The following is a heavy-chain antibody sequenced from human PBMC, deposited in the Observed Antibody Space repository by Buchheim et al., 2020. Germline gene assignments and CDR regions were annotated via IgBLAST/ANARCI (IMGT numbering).Heavy chain of an antibody. V-gene: IGHV3-48*04. D-gene: IGHD7-27*01. Sequence: EVQLVESGGGLVQPGGSLRLSCAASGFTFSIFGMNWVRQAPGKGLEWVSYINPSGTTISYADSARGRFTMSRDTAKSSLYLPMDSLRAEDTAVYYCARVRIWGTSNYYGMDVWGQGTT. J-gene: IGHJ6*02. CDR2: INPSGTTI. CDR1: GFTFSIFG. CDR3: ARVRIWGTSNYYGMDV.